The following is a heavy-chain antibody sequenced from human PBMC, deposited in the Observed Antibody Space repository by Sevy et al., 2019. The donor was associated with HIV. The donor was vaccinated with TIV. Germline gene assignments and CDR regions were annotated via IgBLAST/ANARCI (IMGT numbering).Heavy chain of an antibody. CDR2: ISYTWST. CDR3: ARRGDNNGFDP. V-gene: IGHV4-39*01. J-gene: IGHJ5*02. CDR1: GVSISGGAYY. D-gene: IGHD2-15*01. Sequence: SETLSLTCTVSGVSISGGAYYWGWIRQPPGKGLEWIGSISYTWSTYYYPSLKSRVTISVDTSKNQFSLKLTSVTAADTAVYYCARRGDNNGFDPWGQGTLVTVSS.